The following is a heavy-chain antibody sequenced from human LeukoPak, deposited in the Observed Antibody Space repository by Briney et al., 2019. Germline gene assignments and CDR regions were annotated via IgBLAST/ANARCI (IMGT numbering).Heavy chain of an antibody. D-gene: IGHD6-19*01. CDR1: GRSLSSCH. CDR3: PSIVVSGTQMDY. Sequence: PSETLSLTCSVSGRSLSSCHWRCMGQPPGKGLEWIGYIYYSGSTNYNPSLKSRVTISVDTSKNQFSLKLSSVTAADTAVYYCPSIVVSGTQMDYWGQGTLVTVSS. CDR2: IYYSGST. V-gene: IGHV4-59*01. J-gene: IGHJ4*02.